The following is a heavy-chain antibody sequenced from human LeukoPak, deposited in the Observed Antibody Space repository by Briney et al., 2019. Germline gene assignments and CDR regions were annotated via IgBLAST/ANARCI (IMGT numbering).Heavy chain of an antibody. J-gene: IGHJ4*02. CDR3: ARVLCSGGSCYSFDY. D-gene: IGHD2-15*01. CDR1: GGSVSSGSYY. CDR2: IYYSGST. Sequence: SETLSLTCTVSGGSVSSGSYYWSWIRQPPGKGLEWVEYIYYSGSTNYNPSLNSRVTISVDTSKNQFSLKLSSVTAADTAVYYCARVLCSGGSCYSFDYWGQGTLVTVSS. V-gene: IGHV4-61*01.